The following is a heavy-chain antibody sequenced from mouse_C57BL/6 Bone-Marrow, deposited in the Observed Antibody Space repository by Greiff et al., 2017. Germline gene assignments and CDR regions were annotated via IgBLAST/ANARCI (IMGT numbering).Heavy chain of an antibody. CDR1: GFTFSDYY. CDR3: ARDWGNYYDY. D-gene: IGHD1-1*01. J-gene: IGHJ2*01. Sequence: EVKLVESEGGLVQPGSSMKLSCTASGFTFSDYYMAWVRQVPEKGLEWVANINYDGSSTYYLDSLKSRFIISRDNAKNILYLQMSSLKSEDTATYYCARDWGNYYDYWGQGTTLTVSS. CDR2: INYDGSST. V-gene: IGHV5-16*01.